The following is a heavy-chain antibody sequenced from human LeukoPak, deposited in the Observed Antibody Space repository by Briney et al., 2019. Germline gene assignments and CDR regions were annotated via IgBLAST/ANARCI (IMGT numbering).Heavy chain of an antibody. Sequence: GGSLRLSCEGSAFIFSGHWMNWVRQTPGKGLEWVASIKEDGSERQYVDSVKGRFSISRDNTKGSLFLQLNSLRAEDTAVYYCARELGYYYDSSGYYPDAFDIWGQGTMVTVSS. D-gene: IGHD3-22*01. CDR1: AFIFSGHW. CDR3: ARELGYYYDSSGYYPDAFDI. J-gene: IGHJ3*02. V-gene: IGHV3-7*03. CDR2: IKEDGSER.